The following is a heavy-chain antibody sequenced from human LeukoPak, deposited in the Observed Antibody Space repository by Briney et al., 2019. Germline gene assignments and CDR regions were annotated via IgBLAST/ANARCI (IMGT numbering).Heavy chain of an antibody. J-gene: IGHJ4*02. CDR2: IIPIFGTA. CDR3: ARTTNNFNYYEIDY. V-gene: IGHV1-69*13. Sequence: SVKVSGKASGGTFSSYAISWVRQAPGQGLEWMGGIIPIFGTANYAQKFQGRVTITADESTSTAYMELSSLRSDDTAVYYCARTTNNFNYYEIDYWGQGTLVTVSS. CDR1: GGTFSSYA. D-gene: IGHD3-22*01.